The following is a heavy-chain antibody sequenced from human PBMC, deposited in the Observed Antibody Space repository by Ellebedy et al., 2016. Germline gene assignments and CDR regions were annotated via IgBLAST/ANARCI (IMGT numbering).Heavy chain of an antibody. CDR2: ISASGDKT. J-gene: IGHJ4*02. V-gene: IGHV3-23*01. CDR3: RPGHYFDH. Sequence: GGSLRLSXAASGFTFSRYWMTWVRQAPGKGLEWVSTISASGDKTDFADSVRGRFSISRDNSKDTLYLHMRSLRAEDTAVYYCRPGHYFDHWGQGTLVTVSS. CDR1: GFTFSRYW.